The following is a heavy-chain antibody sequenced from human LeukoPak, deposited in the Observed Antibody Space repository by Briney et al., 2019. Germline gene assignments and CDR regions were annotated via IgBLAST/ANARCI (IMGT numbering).Heavy chain of an antibody. CDR2: IKQDGGEK. J-gene: IGHJ4*02. CDR1: GFTFSSYW. D-gene: IGHD2-8*01. Sequence: GGSLRLSCAASGFTFSSYWMSWVRQAPGKGLEWVANIKQDGGEKYYVGSVKGRFTISRDNAKNSLYLQMNNLGAEDTAVYYCATDPASYCTSSTCDFDYWGQGTLVTVSS. CDR3: ATDPASYCTSSTCDFDY. V-gene: IGHV3-7*01.